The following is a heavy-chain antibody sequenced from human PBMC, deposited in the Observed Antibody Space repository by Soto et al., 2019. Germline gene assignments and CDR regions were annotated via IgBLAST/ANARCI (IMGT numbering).Heavy chain of an antibody. CDR3: ARRQNYDILTGYYPKDAFDI. V-gene: IGHV3-21*01. CDR1: GFTFSSYS. Sequence: GGSLRLSCAASGFTFSSYSMNWVRQAPGKGLEWVSSISSSSSYIYYADSVKDRFTISRDNAKNSLYLQMNSLRAEDTAVYYCARRQNYDILTGYYPKDAFDIWGQGTMVTVSS. J-gene: IGHJ3*02. CDR2: ISSSSSYI. D-gene: IGHD3-9*01.